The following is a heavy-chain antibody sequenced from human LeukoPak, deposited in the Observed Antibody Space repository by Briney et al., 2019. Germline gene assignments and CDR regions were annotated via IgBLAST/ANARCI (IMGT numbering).Heavy chain of an antibody. V-gene: IGHV3-53*01. Sequence: GGSLRLSCVSSGFSVSSNCMSWVRQAPGEGLQWVSVIYSDGTTYYSDSVRGRFTISRDNSKNTLYLQMNNLRAEDTAVYYCAKDLWELPTDAFDIWGQGTMVTVSS. CDR3: AKDLWELPTDAFDI. J-gene: IGHJ3*02. D-gene: IGHD1-26*01. CDR1: GFSVSSNC. CDR2: IYSDGTT.